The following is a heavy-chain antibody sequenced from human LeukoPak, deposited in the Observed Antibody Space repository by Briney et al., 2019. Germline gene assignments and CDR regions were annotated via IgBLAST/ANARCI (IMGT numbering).Heavy chain of an antibody. D-gene: IGHD4-11*01. Sequence: GGSLRLSCAASGFTFSTYGMHWARQAPGKGLQWVANIKQDGSEKNYVDSVKGRFTISRDNAKKSLYLQMNSLRAEDTAVYYCARTYSNYNYFDFWGQGTLVTVSS. CDR1: GFTFSTYG. V-gene: IGHV3-7*01. J-gene: IGHJ4*02. CDR2: IKQDGSEK. CDR3: ARTYSNYNYFDF.